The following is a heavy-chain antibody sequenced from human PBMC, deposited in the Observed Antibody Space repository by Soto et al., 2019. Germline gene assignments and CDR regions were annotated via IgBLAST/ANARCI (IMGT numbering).Heavy chain of an antibody. V-gene: IGHV3-23*01. Sequence: GSLRLSCAASGFTFSNYAVTWVRQAPGKGLEWVSTISGSGGSTYYADSVKGRFTISRDNSKNTLYLQMNSLRAEDTAVYYCAKGARDGYTLWVFDYWGQGTLVTVSS. J-gene: IGHJ4*02. CDR3: AKGARDGYTLWVFDY. CDR2: ISGSGGST. D-gene: IGHD5-12*01. CDR1: GFTFSNYA.